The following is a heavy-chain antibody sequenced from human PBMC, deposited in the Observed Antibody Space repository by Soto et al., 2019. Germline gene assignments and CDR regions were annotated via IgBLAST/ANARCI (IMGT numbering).Heavy chain of an antibody. Sequence: ASVKVSCKASGYTFTSYGISWVRQAPGQGLEWMGWISAYNGNTNYAQKLQGRVTMTTDTSTSTAYMELRSLRSDDTAVYYCATLYYDFWSGYYRHDIDHWGQGTLVTVS. CDR2: ISAYNGNT. CDR1: GYTFTSYG. V-gene: IGHV1-18*01. CDR3: ATLYYDFWSGYYRHDIDH. J-gene: IGHJ4*02. D-gene: IGHD3-3*01.